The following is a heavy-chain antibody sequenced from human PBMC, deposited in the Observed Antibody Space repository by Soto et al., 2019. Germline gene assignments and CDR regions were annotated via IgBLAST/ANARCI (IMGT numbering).Heavy chain of an antibody. CDR1: GDSISSDNNY. D-gene: IGHD5-18*01. Sequence: SETLSLTCTVSGDSISSDNNYWSWIRQPPGEGLEWIGFISYSGTTSYSPSLKSRVAISLDTSKNQFSLSLSSVTAADTAVYYCARGRGYSYGLDPWGQGTLVTVSS. CDR2: ISYSGTT. CDR3: ARGRGYSYGLDP. J-gene: IGHJ5*02. V-gene: IGHV4-30-4*01.